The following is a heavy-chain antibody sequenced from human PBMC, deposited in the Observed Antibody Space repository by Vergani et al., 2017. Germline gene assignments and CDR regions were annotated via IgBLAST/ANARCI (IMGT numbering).Heavy chain of an antibody. J-gene: IGHJ4*02. D-gene: IGHD3-9*01. CDR1: GGSITSSSDY. V-gene: IGHV4-39*01. CDR3: ARTESFILRYFHWAL. CDR2: IYHSGGA. Sequence: QLHLQESGPGLVKPSETLSLTCTVSGGSITSSSDYWGWIRQPPGKGLEWIGNIYHSGGAFYNPSLKGRVTISVDTSKNQFSLEVTSATAADTAIYFCARTESFILRYFHWALWGQGTLVTVSS.